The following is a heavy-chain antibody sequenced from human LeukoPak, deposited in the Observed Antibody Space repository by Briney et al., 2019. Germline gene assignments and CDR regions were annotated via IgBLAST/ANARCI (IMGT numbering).Heavy chain of an antibody. Sequence: SETLSLTCTVSGGSISSGNYYWSWIRQPPGKGLEWIGEINHSGSTNYNPSLKSRVTISVDTSKNQFSLKLSSVTAADTAVYYCAREGGYYDIFLRSYYYYGMDVWGQGTTVTVSS. CDR1: GGSISSGNYY. CDR3: AREGGYYDIFLRSYYYYGMDV. J-gene: IGHJ6*02. D-gene: IGHD3-9*01. V-gene: IGHV4-39*07. CDR2: INHSGST.